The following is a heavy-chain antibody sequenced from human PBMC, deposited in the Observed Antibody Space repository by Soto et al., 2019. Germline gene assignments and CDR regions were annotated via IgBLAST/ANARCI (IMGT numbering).Heavy chain of an antibody. D-gene: IGHD1-20*01. CDR3: ARGKVYNWNHGWFDP. V-gene: IGHV1-3*05. CDR2: INAGNGNT. CDR1: GYTFTNYA. Sequence: QVQLVQSGAEEKKPGASVKVSCKASGYTFTNYAMDWVRQAPGQRLEWMGWINAGNGNTKYSQTFPGRVTITRDTSASTAYMELSRLRFEDTAVYCCARGKVYNWNHGWFDPGGQGKRVSVSS. J-gene: IGHJ5*02.